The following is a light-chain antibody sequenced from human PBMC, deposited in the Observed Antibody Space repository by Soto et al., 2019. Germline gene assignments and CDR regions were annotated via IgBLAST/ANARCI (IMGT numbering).Light chain of an antibody. V-gene: IGLV3-21*02. CDR2: DDS. Sequence: GPGQTARITCGGNHIGSKSVHWYQQKPGQAPVLVVYDDSDRPSGIPERFSGSNSGNTATLTISRVEAGDEADYYCQVWDSSSDHPYVVFGGGTKVTVL. J-gene: IGLJ2*01. CDR3: QVWDSSSDHPYVV. CDR1: HIGSKS.